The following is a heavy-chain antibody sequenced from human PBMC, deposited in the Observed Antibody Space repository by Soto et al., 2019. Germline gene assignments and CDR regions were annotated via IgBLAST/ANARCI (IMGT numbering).Heavy chain of an antibody. CDR1: GESFSGYY. CDR2: IHDSGST. CDR3: VPGVPRPSSWYSDY. V-gene: IGHV4-34*01. Sequence: SETLSLTCAVYGESFSGYYWSWIRQPPGKGLEWIGEIHDSGSTNYNPSLKSRLIISVDTSRNQFSLKLSSVTAADTAVYYCVPGVPRPSSWYSDYWGQGTLVTVSS. D-gene: IGHD6-13*01. J-gene: IGHJ4*02.